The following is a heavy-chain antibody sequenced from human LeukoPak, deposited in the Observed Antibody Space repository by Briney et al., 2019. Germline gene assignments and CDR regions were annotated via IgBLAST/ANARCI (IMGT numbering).Heavy chain of an antibody. CDR2: IIPIFGTA. CDR1: GGTFSSYA. CDR3: ARTLGYCSSTSCYTPFDY. D-gene: IGHD2-2*02. Sequence: ASVKVSCQASGGTFSSYAISWVRQAPGQGLEWMGGIIPIFGTANYAQKFQGRVTITTDESTSTAYMELSSLRSEDTAVYYCARTLGYCSSTSCYTPFDYWGQGTLVTVSS. V-gene: IGHV1-69*05. J-gene: IGHJ4*02.